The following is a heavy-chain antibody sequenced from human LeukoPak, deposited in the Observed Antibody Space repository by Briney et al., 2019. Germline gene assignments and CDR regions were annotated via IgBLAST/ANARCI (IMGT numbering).Heavy chain of an antibody. CDR1: GFTFSSYA. D-gene: IGHD3-9*01. CDR3: ATDISTHYFGS. J-gene: IGHJ4*02. CDR2: IWYDASNK. Sequence: PGGSLRLSCAASGFTFSSYAMSWVRQAPGKGLEWVTFIWYDASNKYYAESVKGRFTISRDNSRNTLFLQMNSLRAEDTAIYYCATDISTHYFGSWGQGTLVTVFS. V-gene: IGHV3-33*08.